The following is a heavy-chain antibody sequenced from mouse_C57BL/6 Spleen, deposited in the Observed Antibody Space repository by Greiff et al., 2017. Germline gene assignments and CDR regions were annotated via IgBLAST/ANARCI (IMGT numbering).Heavy chain of an antibody. Sequence: VKLQQPGAELVKPGASVKMSCKASGYTFTSYWITWVKQRPGQGLEWIGDIYPGSGSTNYNEKFKSKATLTVDTSSSTAYMQLSSLTSEDSAVYYCARRDYGNGYFDVWGTGTTVTVSS. CDR1: GYTFTSYW. CDR2: IYPGSGST. V-gene: IGHV1-55*01. D-gene: IGHD2-1*01. J-gene: IGHJ1*03. CDR3: ARRDYGNGYFDV.